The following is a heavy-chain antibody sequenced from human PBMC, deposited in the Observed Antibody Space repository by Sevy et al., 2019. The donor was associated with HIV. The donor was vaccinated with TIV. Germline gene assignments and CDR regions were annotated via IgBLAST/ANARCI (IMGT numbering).Heavy chain of an antibody. V-gene: IGHV3-30*18. CDR1: GFTFSNYA. D-gene: IGHD3-22*01. CDR2: ISYDGSNK. J-gene: IGHJ4*02. CDR3: AKDYRVRLITTIDY. Sequence: GGSLRLSCSASGFTFSNYAMHWVRQAPGKGLEWVGFISYDGSNKYYADSVKGRFTSSRDNCNNTLYLQMNSLGAEDTAVYYCAKDYRVRLITTIDYWGQGTLVTVSS.